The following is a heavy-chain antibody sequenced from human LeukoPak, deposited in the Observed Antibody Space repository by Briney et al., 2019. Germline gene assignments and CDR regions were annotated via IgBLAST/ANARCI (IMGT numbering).Heavy chain of an antibody. CDR3: ARDRTRYCSSTSCYLDAFDI. CDR2: ICTSGST. CDR1: GGSISSGSYY. D-gene: IGHD2-2*01. V-gene: IGHV4-61*02. Sequence: NPSETLSLTCTVSGGSISSGSYYWSWIRQPAGRGLEWIGRICTSGSTNYNPSLKSRVTISVDTSKNQFSLKLSSVTAADTAVYYCARDRTRYCSSTSCYLDAFDIWGQGTMVTVSS. J-gene: IGHJ3*02.